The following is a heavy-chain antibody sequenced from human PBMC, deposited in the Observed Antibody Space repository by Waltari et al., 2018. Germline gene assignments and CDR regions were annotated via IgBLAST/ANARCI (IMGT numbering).Heavy chain of an antibody. CDR2: TNHSGST. V-gene: IGHV4-34*01. Sequence: QVQLQQWGAGLLKPSETLSLTSAVHGGTFSGYYWSWTRQPPGKGLEWNGETNHSGSTNYNPSLKSRVTISVDTSKNQFSLKLSAVTAADTAVYYCASDDSSGWYGALVYWGQGTLVTVSS. J-gene: IGHJ4*02. CDR1: GGTFSGYY. CDR3: ASDDSSGWYGALVY. D-gene: IGHD6-19*01.